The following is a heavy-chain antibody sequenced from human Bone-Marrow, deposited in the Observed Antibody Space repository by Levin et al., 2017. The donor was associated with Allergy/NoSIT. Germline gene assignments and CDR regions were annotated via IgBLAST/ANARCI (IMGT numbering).Heavy chain of an antibody. J-gene: IGHJ6*03. V-gene: IGHV4-59*01. CDR3: ARAIPSGGNSYYYYYMDV. CDR1: GGSIRSYY. CDR2: IYYNGKS. Sequence: SQTLSLTCTVSGGSIRSYYWTWIRQAPEKRLEWIGYIYYNGKSNYNPSLKTRVSISVDTSKNLFSLSLSSVTAADSAIYYCARAIPSGGNSYYYYYMDVWGKGITVTVSS. D-gene: IGHD4-23*01.